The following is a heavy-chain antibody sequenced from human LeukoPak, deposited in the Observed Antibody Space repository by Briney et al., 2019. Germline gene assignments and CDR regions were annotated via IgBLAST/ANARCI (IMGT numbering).Heavy chain of an antibody. J-gene: IGHJ4*02. CDR2: IIPIFGTA. V-gene: IGHV1-69*06. Sequence: SVKVSCKASGGTFRSYAISWVRQAPGQGLEWMGGIIPIFGTANYAQKFQGRVTITADKSTSTAYMELSSLRSEDTAVYYCARGYYYGSGSYNPYDYWGQGTLVTVSS. CDR1: GGTFRSYA. D-gene: IGHD3-10*01. CDR3: ARGYYYGSGSYNPYDY.